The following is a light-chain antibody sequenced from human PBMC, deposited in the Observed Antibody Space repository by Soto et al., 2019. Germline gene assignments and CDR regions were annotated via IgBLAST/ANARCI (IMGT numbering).Light chain of an antibody. J-gene: IGKJ1*01. Sequence: EIVLTQSPGTLSLSPGERATLSCRASQSVSSNYLAWYQQKPGQAPRLLIYGASSRATGIPDRFSGSGSGTEFTLTISSLQSEDFAVYYCQQYNYWPWTFGQGTKVDIK. CDR1: QSVSSNY. CDR2: GAS. V-gene: IGKV3-20*01. CDR3: QQYNYWPWT.